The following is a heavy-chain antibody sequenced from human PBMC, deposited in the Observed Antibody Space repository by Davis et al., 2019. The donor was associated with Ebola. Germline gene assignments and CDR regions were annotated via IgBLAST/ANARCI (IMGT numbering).Heavy chain of an antibody. Sequence: AASVKVSCKASGGTFSSYAISWVRQAPGQGLEWMGGIIPIFGTANYAQKFQGRVTITADKSTSTAYLELNSLRYEDTAVYYWARDSRYSSSWYGGGFDPWGQGTLVTVSS. CDR1: GGTFSSYA. J-gene: IGHJ5*02. CDR3: ARDSRYSSSWYGGGFDP. CDR2: IIPIFGTA. V-gene: IGHV1-69*06. D-gene: IGHD6-13*01.